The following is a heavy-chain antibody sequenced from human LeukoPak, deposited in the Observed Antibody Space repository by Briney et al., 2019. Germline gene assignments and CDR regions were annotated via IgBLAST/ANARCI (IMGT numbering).Heavy chain of an antibody. V-gene: IGHV3-23*01. Sequence: PGGSLRLSCAASGFTFSSYAMSWVRQAPGKGLEWVSAISGSGGNTYYADSVKGRFTISRDNSKNTLYLQMNSLRAEDTAVYYCAKDRNGLYYYYGMDVWGQGTTVTVSS. CDR2: ISGSGGNT. CDR3: AKDRNGLYYYYGMDV. D-gene: IGHD1-1*01. CDR1: GFTFSSYA. J-gene: IGHJ6*02.